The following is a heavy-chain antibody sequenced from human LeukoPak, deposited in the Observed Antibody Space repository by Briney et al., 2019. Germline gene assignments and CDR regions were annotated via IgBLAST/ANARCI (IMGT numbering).Heavy chain of an antibody. V-gene: IGHV3-48*01. CDR3: AIGKDYGAGLYMDV. CDR2: ISGGGSII. J-gene: IGHJ6*03. CDR1: GFTFTDST. D-gene: IGHD4/OR15-4a*01. Sequence: GGSLRLSCAASGFTFTDSTMNWVRQAPGKGLEWVAYISGGGSIISYADSVEGRLTISRDNAKDFLYLQLNSLRADDTAVYFCAIGKDYGAGLYMDVWGDGTTVSVSS.